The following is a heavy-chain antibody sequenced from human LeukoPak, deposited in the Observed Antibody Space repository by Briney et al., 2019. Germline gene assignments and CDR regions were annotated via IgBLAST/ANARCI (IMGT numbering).Heavy chain of an antibody. CDR3: ARDYVIQKWVPLGL. J-gene: IGHJ4*02. D-gene: IGHD1-26*01. V-gene: IGHV1-69*01. CDR1: GGTFSSYA. CDR2: IIPIFGTA. Sequence: SAMVSSKASGGTFSSYAISWVRQAPGPGLEWMGGIIPIFGTANYAQTFHGRVTITADESTSTAYMELSSLRSEDTAVYYCARDYVIQKWVPLGLWGQGTLVTVSS.